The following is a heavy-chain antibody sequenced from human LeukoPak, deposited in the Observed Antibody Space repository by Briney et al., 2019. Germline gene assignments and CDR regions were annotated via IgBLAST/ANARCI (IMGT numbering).Heavy chain of an antibody. J-gene: IGHJ3*02. CDR3: ARTKMLLVVSDGFDI. CDR1: DGSISNYY. D-gene: IGHD2-8*01. CDR2: IYYTGST. V-gene: IGHV4-59*08. Sequence: SETLSLTCTVSDGSISNYYWSWIRQPPGKGLQWIGYIYYTGSTNYNLSLKSRVSISIDTSKNQFSLKLSSVTAADTAVYYCARTKMLLVVSDGFDIWGPGTMVTVSS.